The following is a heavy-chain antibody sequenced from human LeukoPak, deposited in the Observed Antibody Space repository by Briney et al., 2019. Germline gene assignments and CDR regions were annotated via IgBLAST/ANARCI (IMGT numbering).Heavy chain of an antibody. J-gene: IGHJ4*02. Sequence: SVKVSCKASGGTFSSYAISWVRQTPGQGLEWMGGIIPIFGTANYAQKFQGRVTITADESTSTAYMELSSLRSEDTAVYYCARSHYDYVWGSYLAYWGQGTLVTVSS. D-gene: IGHD3-16*02. V-gene: IGHV1-69*13. CDR1: GGTFSSYA. CDR2: IIPIFGTA. CDR3: ARSHYDYVWGSYLAY.